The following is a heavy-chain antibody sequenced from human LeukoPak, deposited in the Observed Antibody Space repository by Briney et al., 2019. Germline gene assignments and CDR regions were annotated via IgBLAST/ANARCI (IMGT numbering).Heavy chain of an antibody. Sequence: GGSLRLSCAASGFTFSSHAMSWVRQAPGKGLEWVSAISGSGGSTYYADSVKGRFTISRDNSKNKLYVQMNSLMAKDTAVYYCAKDRVYGGGKCYYVAVDSWGQGTMVTVSS. CDR1: GFTFSSHA. CDR2: ISGSGGST. D-gene: IGHD2-21*01. V-gene: IGHV3-23*01. J-gene: IGHJ3*02. CDR3: AKDRVYGGGKCYYVAVDS.